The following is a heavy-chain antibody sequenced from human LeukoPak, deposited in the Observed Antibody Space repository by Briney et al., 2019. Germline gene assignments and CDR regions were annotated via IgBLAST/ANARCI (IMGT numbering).Heavy chain of an antibody. CDR1: GGSISSYY. CDR3: ARDQRYFDWQNLFDP. Sequence: IPSETLSLTCTVSGGSISSYYWSWIRQPPGKGLEWIGYIYYSGSTNYNPSLKSRVTISVDTSKNQFSLKLSSVTAADTAVYYCARDQRYFDWQNLFDPWGQGTLVTVSS. D-gene: IGHD3-9*01. V-gene: IGHV4-59*01. CDR2: IYYSGST. J-gene: IGHJ5*02.